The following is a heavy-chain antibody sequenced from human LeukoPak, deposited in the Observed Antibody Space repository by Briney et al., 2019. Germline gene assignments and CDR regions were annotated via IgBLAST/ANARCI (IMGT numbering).Heavy chain of an antibody. CDR3: ARGDDILTRSGRIFDH. V-gene: IGHV3-53*01. D-gene: IGHD3-9*01. CDR1: GFTVSSDY. CDR2: IYIDGTT. Sequence: GGSLRLSCAASGFTVSSDYMSWVRQAPGKGLEWVSVIYIDGTTYYADSVKGRFTISRDNSKNTLYLQMNSLRAEDTAVYYCARGDDILTRSGRIFDHWGQGIQVTVSS. J-gene: IGHJ4*02.